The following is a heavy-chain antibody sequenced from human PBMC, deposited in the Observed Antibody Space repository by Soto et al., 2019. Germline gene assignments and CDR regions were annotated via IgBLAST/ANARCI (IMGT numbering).Heavy chain of an antibody. J-gene: IGHJ4*02. CDR3: ANRKRGGCYYFDY. Sequence: GGSLRLSCAASGFTFSSYAMHWARQAPGKGLEWVTVISIRGGDEYYAESVRGRFTISRDDSKNTLYLQMDSLRVEDTAVYYCANRKRGGCYYFDYWGQGTLVTVSS. CDR2: ISIRGGDE. CDR1: GFTFSSYA. V-gene: IGHV3-30*18. D-gene: IGHD2-15*01.